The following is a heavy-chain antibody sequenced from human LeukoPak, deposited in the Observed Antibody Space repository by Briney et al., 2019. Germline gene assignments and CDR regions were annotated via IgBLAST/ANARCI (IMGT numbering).Heavy chain of an antibody. D-gene: IGHD3-10*01. CDR3: ARYYYGSGNLDY. CDR2: IIPIFGTA. J-gene: IGHJ4*02. V-gene: IGHV1-69*13. Sequence: SVKVSCKASGGTFSSYAISWVRQAPGQGLEWMGGIIPIFGTANYAQKFQGRVTITADESTSTAYMELSSLRSEDTAVYDCARYYYGSGNLDYWGQGTLVTVSS. CDR1: GGTFSSYA.